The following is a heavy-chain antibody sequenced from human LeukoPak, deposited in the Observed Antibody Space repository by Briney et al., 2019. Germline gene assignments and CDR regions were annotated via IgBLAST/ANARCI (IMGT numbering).Heavy chain of an antibody. J-gene: IGHJ5*02. V-gene: IGHV4-59*01. Sequence: SETLSLTCTVSDGSISPYYWSWIRQPPGKGLEWIGYIYYSGSTNYNPSLRSRVTISVDTSKNQFSLRLSSVTAADTAVYYCARRANWFDPWGQGTLVTVSS. CDR2: IYYSGST. CDR1: DGSISPYY. CDR3: ARRANWFDP.